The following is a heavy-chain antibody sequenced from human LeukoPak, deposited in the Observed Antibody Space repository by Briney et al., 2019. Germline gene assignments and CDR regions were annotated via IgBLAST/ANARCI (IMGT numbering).Heavy chain of an antibody. Sequence: GASVKVSCKTSGYTFTAYYLHWVRQASGQGLEWMGWINPHSGGSNSAQKFQGRVTMTRNTSISTAYMELSRLRSDDTAVYYCARRLHWGELSLAYWGQGTLVTVSS. CDR3: ARRLHWGELSLAY. CDR1: GYTFTAYY. CDR2: INPHSGGS. J-gene: IGHJ4*02. V-gene: IGHV1-2*02. D-gene: IGHD3-16*02.